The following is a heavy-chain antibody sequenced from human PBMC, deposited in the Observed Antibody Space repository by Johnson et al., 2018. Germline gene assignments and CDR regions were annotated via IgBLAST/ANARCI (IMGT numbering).Heavy chain of an antibody. CDR1: GFTFDDYA. CDR3: ARELGSGAFDI. CDR2: INSDGIST. Sequence: VQLVQSGGGLVQYGRSLRLSCAASGFTFDDYAMHWVRQAPGKGLEWVSRINSDGISTSYADSVKGRFTISRDNAKNTLYLQMNSLRAEDTAFYYCARELGSGAFDIWGQGTMVTVSS. J-gene: IGHJ3*02. V-gene: IGHV3-9*01. D-gene: IGHD7-27*01.